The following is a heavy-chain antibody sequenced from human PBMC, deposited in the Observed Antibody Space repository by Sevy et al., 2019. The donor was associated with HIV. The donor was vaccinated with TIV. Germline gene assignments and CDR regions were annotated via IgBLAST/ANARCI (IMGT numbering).Heavy chain of an antibody. CDR3: ARYLGGYYGSGSYYPTPYYFDY. Sequence: SETLSLTCAVYGGSFSGYYWSWIRQPPGKGLEWIGEINHSGSTNYNPPLKSRVTISVDTSKNQFSLKLSSVTAADTAVYYCARYLGGYYGSGSYYPTPYYFDYWGQGTLVTVSS. CDR1: GGSFSGYY. V-gene: IGHV4-34*01. CDR2: INHSGST. D-gene: IGHD3-10*01. J-gene: IGHJ4*02.